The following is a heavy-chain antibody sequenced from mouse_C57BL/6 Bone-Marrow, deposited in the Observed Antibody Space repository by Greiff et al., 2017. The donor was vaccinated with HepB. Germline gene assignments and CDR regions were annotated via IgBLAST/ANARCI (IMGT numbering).Heavy chain of an antibody. V-gene: IGHV6-3*01. CDR2: IRLKSDNYAT. CDR3: TERLGGFDY. D-gene: IGHD4-1*01. J-gene: IGHJ2*01. Sequence: EVKVEESGGGLVQPGGSMKLSCVASGFTFSNYWMNWVRQSPEKGLEWVAQIRLKSDNYATHYAESVKGMFTISRDDSKSSVYLQMNNLRAEDTGIYYCTERLGGFDYWGQGTTLTVSS. CDR1: GFTFSNYW.